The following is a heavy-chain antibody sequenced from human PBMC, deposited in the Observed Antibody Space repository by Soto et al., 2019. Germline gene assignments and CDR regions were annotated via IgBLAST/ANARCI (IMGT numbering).Heavy chain of an antibody. D-gene: IGHD6-19*01. CDR3: AKNRGHGCNNNWFDP. CDR2: ISYDGSNK. CDR1: GFTFSSYG. J-gene: IGHJ5*02. V-gene: IGHV3-30*18. Sequence: GGSLRLSCAASGFTFSSYGMHWVRQAPGKGLEWVAVISYDGSNKYYADSVKGRFTISRDNSKNTLYLQMNSLRAEDTAVYYRAKNRGHGCNNNWFDPWGQGTLVTVSS.